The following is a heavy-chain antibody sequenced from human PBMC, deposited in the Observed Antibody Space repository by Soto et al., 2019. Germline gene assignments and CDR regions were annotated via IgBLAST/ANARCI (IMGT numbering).Heavy chain of an antibody. D-gene: IGHD2-2*01. J-gene: IGHJ1*01. CDR2: INPKSGGT. CDR1: GYTFTGYL. V-gene: IGHV1-2*04. Sequence: GASVKVSCKASGYTFTGYLIHWVRQVPGQGLEWLGWINPKSGGTVYAQKFQDWVTMTRDTSTNTVYLELSSLKFDDTAVYYCARDPVNCISTTCPGLFLYWGQGTLVTVSS. CDR3: ARDPVNCISTTCPGLFLY.